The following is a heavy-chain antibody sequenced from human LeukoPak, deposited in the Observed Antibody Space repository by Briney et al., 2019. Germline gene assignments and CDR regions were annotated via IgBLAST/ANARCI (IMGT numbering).Heavy chain of an antibody. V-gene: IGHV3-30*04. CDR3: ARDALDHSSGWNLSYYYYYGMDV. D-gene: IGHD6-19*01. CDR1: GFTFSSYA. J-gene: IGHJ6*02. Sequence: GGSLRLSCAASGFTFSSYAMHWVRQTPGKGLEWVAVISYDGSNKYYADSVKGRFTISRDNSKNTLYLQMNSLRAEDTAVYYCARDALDHSSGWNLSYYYYYGMDVWGQGTTVTVSS. CDR2: ISYDGSNK.